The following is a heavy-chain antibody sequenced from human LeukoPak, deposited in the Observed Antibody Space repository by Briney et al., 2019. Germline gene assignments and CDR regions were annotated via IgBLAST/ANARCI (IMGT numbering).Heavy chain of an antibody. V-gene: IGHV3-23*01. Sequence: PGGSLRLSCSGSGFTFGDFAVTWVRQAPGKGLEWVSTISGVGTTTWYAGSVKGRFTVSRDNSKNTVSLQMNSLTAADTAIYFCARRVGICSGTTCLGDLEYWGQGTLVTVSS. CDR3: ARRVGICSGTTCLGDLEY. J-gene: IGHJ4*02. D-gene: IGHD1-14*01. CDR1: GFTFGDFA. CDR2: ISGVGTTT.